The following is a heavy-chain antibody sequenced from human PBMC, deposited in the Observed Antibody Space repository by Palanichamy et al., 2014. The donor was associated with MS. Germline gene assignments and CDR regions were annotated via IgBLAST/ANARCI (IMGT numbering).Heavy chain of an antibody. Sequence: QVQLVESGGGVVQPGRSLRLSCAASGFTFSSYGMHWVRQAPGKGLEWVAVIWYDGSNKYYADSVKGRFTISRDNSKNTLYLQMNGLRAEDTAVYYCARGQRYFDWLLGVVDYWGQGTLVTVSS. D-gene: IGHD3-9*01. CDR3: ARGQRYFDWLLGVVDY. CDR2: IWYDGSNK. CDR1: GFTFSSYG. J-gene: IGHJ4*02. V-gene: IGHV3-33*01.